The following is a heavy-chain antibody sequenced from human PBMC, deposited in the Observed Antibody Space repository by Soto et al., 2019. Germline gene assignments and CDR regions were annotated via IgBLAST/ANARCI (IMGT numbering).Heavy chain of an antibody. J-gene: IGHJ4*02. CDR3: ARELSALGTIDF. CDR1: GYTFNIYG. V-gene: IGHV1-18*01. D-gene: IGHD1-7*01. Sequence: ASVKVSCKASGYTFNIYGISWVRQAPGQGLEWMGWISPYNDNKKYAENLQGRVTMTTDTSTSTAYMELRSLRSDGTAVYYCARELSALGTIDFWGQGTLVTVSS. CDR2: ISPYNDNK.